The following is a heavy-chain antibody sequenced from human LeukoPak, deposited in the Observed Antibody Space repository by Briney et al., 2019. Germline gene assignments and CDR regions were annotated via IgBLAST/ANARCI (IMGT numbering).Heavy chain of an antibody. V-gene: IGHV4-4*02. CDR1: GGSISSNNW. CDR3: ARDRGSYFDY. J-gene: IGHJ4*02. CDR2: IYHSGST. Sequence: SETLSLTCAVSGGSISSNNWWNWVRQPPGKGLEWIGEIYHSGSTNYNPSLKSRVTISVDTSKNQFSLKLSSVTAADTAVYYCARDRGSYFDYWGQGILVTVSS. D-gene: IGHD1-26*01.